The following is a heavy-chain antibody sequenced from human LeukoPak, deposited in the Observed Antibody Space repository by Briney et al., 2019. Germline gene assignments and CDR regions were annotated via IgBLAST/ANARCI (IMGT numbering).Heavy chain of an antibody. Sequence: GGSLRLSCSASGFTFGNYAMHWVRQAPGKGLEYVSTISNKVGSTYYADSVKGRFTISRDNSKNTLYLQMRSLRIEDTAMYYCVKAALQYYYDTSGSFDYWGQGTLVTVSS. V-gene: IGHV3-64D*09. D-gene: IGHD3-22*01. CDR3: VKAALQYYYDTSGSFDY. CDR2: ISNKVGST. CDR1: GFTFGNYA. J-gene: IGHJ4*02.